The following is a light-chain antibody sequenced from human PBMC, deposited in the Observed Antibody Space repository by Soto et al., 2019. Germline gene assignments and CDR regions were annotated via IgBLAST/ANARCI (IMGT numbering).Light chain of an antibody. Sequence: QSVLTQPPSASGTPGQSVTISCSGSTSNIGGNTVNWYQQLPGAAPKLLIYGKNQRPSGVSDRFSGSKFGTSASLAISGLQSEDEADYYCAVWDDGLNGPVFGGGTKLTVL. J-gene: IGLJ3*02. CDR1: TSNIGGNT. V-gene: IGLV1-44*01. CDR2: GKN. CDR3: AVWDDGLNGPV.